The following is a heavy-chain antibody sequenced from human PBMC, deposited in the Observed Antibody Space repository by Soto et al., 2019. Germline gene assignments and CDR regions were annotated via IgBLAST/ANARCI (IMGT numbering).Heavy chain of an antibody. D-gene: IGHD3-10*01. V-gene: IGHV4-61*08. CDR3: ARSGYGSGSYPVLS. Sequence: SETLSLTCTVSGDSISSGDYYWSWIRQPPGKGLEWIGYIYYSGSTNYNPSLKSRVTISVDRSKNQFSLKLSSVTAADTAVYYCARSGYGSGSYPVLSWSQGTLVTVSS. J-gene: IGHJ5*02. CDR2: IYYSGST. CDR1: GDSISSGDYY.